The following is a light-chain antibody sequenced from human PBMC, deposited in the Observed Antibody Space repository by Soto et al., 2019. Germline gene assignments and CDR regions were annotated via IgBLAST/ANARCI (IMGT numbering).Light chain of an antibody. Sequence: EIVLTQSPGTLPLSPGERATLSCRASQSVTNNYLAWYQQKTGQTPRLIVYLASSRAPGIPDRFSGSGSGTHFTLTIRRVEPEDFAVYYCQQYGSSPWTFGQGTKVEIK. J-gene: IGKJ1*01. CDR2: LAS. CDR3: QQYGSSPWT. CDR1: QSVTNNY. V-gene: IGKV3-20*01.